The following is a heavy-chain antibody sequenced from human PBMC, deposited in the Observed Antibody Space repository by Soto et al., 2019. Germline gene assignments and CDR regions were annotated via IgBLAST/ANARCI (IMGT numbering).Heavy chain of an antibody. CDR2: ISYDGGNE. CDR3: VKGEATVVTLVSEH. Sequence: VQLIESRGGVVQPGRSLRLSCEASGFTLRNYAMHWVRHAPGKGLEWVAAISYDGGNEYYGDSVKGRFTISKDNSKSTLYLQMNSLRPEDTAVYYCVKGEATVVTLVSEHWGQGTRVIVSS. CDR1: GFTLRNYA. V-gene: IGHV3-30*18. J-gene: IGHJ4*02. D-gene: IGHD2-21*02.